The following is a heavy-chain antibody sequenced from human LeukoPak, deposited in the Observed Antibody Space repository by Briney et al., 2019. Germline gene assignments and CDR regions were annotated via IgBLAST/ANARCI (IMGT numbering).Heavy chain of an antibody. D-gene: IGHD3-16*02. V-gene: IGHV4-39*01. J-gene: IGHJ6*02. Sequence: SETLSLTCTVSGGSINSSSYYWGWIRQPPGKGLEWIASIYYSGSTYYNPSLKSRVTISVDTSKNQFSLKPSSVTAADTAVYYCARGAMITFGGVIVKRYYYGMDVWGQGTTVTVSS. CDR1: GGSINSSSYY. CDR3: ARGAMITFGGVIVKRYYYGMDV. CDR2: IYYSGST.